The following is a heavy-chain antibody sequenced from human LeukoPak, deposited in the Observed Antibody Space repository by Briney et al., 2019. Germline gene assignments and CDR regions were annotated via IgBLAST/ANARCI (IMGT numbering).Heavy chain of an antibody. V-gene: IGHV1-18*01. Sequence: ASVKVSCKASGYTFTSYDINWVRQATGQGLEWMGWMNPNSGNTNYAQKLQGRVTMTTDTSTSTAYMELRSLRSDDTAVYYCAKSGYSGYDFGSFDYWGQGTLVTVSS. CDR3: AKSGYSGYDFGSFDY. J-gene: IGHJ4*02. D-gene: IGHD5-12*01. CDR1: GYTFTSYD. CDR2: MNPNSGNT.